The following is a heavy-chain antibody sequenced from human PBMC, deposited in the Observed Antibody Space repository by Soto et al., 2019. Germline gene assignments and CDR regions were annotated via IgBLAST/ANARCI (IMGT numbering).Heavy chain of an antibody. CDR2: IWNDGSNS. Sequence: QVQLVESGGGVVQPGRSLRLSCAASGFTFNNYGMHWVRQAPGKGLEWLAVIWNDGSNSSYANSVKGRFTISRDNSKNTLYLQMSSLGPEDTAVYYCARRQIPPPTRGAANARGGMDVWGQGTTVTVSS. CDR1: GFTFNNYG. D-gene: IGHD6-13*01. J-gene: IGHJ6*02. V-gene: IGHV3-33*01. CDR3: ARRQIPPPTRGAANARGGMDV.